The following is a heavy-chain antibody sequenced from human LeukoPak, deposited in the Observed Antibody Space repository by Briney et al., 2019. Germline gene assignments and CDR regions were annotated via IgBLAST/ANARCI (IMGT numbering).Heavy chain of an antibody. CDR1: GFTFSSYW. V-gene: IGHV3-7*01. D-gene: IGHD2-2*01. Sequence: SGGSLRLSCAASGFTFSSYWMSWVRQAPGKGLEWVANIKQDGSEKYYVDSVKGRFTFSRDNAKNSLYLQMNSLRAEDTAVYYCARDASTSCFDYWGQGALVTVSS. CDR2: IKQDGSEK. CDR3: ARDASTSCFDY. J-gene: IGHJ4*02.